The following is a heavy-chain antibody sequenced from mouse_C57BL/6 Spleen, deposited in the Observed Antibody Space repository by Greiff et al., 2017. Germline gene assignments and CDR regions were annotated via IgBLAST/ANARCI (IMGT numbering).Heavy chain of an antibody. D-gene: IGHD2-4*01. CDR3: ARRSYDYVSFDY. J-gene: IGHJ2*01. V-gene: IGHV5-6*02. CDR1: GFTFSSYG. Sequence: EVKLMESGGDLVKPGGSLKLSCAASGFTFSSYGMSWVRQTPDKRLEWVATISSGGSYTYYPDSVKGRFTISRDNAKNTLYLQMRSLKSEDTAMYYCARRSYDYVSFDYWGQGTTLTVSS. CDR2: ISSGGSYT.